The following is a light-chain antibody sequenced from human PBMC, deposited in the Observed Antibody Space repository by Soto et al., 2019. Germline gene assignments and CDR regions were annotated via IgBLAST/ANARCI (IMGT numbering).Light chain of an antibody. Sequence: DIQMTQSPSTLSASVVDRVTITCRASQSISTWLAWYQQKPGKAPKLLIYKASSSESGVPSRFSGSGSGTEFTLTINSLQSDDFATYYCQEYNSYSRGTFGQGTKV. CDR2: KAS. CDR1: QSISTW. V-gene: IGKV1-5*03. CDR3: QEYNSYSRGT. J-gene: IGKJ1*01.